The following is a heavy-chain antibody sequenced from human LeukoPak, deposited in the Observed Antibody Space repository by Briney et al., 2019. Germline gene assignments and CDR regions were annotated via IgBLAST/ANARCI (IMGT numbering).Heavy chain of an antibody. J-gene: IGHJ4*02. CDR2: IYYSGST. CDR1: GGSISSSSYY. CDR3: ARDGWAGLDY. Sequence: SETLSLTCTVSGGSISSSSYYWGWIRQPPGKGLEWIGSIYYSGSTYYNPSLKSRVTISVDTSKNQFSLKLSSVTAADTAVYYCARDGWAGLDYWGQGTLVTVSS. D-gene: IGHD3-16*01. V-gene: IGHV4-39*07.